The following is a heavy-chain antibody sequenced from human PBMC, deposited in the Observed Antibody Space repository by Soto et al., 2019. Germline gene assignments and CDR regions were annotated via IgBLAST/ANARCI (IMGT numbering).Heavy chain of an antibody. Sequence: QLQRVNSGAEVKKPGSSVKVSCKASGGTFGSYAISWVRQAPGQGLEWMGGIIPIFGTANYAQKFQGRVTITADKSTSTAYMELSSLRSEDTAVYYCAREEGGNYDFWSGYYTGWFDPWGQGTLVTVSS. CDR1: GGTFGSYA. D-gene: IGHD3-3*01. J-gene: IGHJ5*02. V-gene: IGHV1-69*06. CDR2: IIPIFGTA. CDR3: AREEGGNYDFWSGYYTGWFDP.